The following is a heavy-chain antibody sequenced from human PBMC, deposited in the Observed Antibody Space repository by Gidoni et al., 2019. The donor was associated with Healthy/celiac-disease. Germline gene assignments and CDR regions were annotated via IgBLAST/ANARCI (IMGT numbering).Heavy chain of an antibody. D-gene: IGHD3-22*01. V-gene: IGHV3-33*01. Sequence: QVQLVESGGGVVQPGRSLRLSCAASGFTFSSYGLHWVRQAPGKGLEWVAVIWYDGSNKYYADSVKGRFTISRDNSKNTLYLQRNSLRAEDTAVYYCARDPYYYDSSGYYFPGLTQPYGMDVWGQGTTVTVSS. CDR1: GFTFSSYG. CDR3: ARDPYYYDSSGYYFPGLTQPYGMDV. J-gene: IGHJ6*02. CDR2: IWYDGSNK.